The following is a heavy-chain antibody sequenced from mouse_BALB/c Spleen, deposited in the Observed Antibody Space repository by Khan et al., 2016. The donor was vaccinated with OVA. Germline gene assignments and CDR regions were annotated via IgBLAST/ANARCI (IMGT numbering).Heavy chain of an antibody. V-gene: IGHV1-4*01. CDR3: ARKSTRASY. Sequence: QVQLQQSGAELVKPWASVKMSCKASGYTFTSYTMHWVKQRPGQGLEWIGYINPSSGYTKYNQKFKDKATLTADKSSSTAYMQLSSLTSEDSAVYNCARKSTRASYWGQGTTLTVSS. D-gene: IGHD3-1*01. J-gene: IGHJ2*01. CDR1: GYTFTSYT. CDR2: INPSSGYT.